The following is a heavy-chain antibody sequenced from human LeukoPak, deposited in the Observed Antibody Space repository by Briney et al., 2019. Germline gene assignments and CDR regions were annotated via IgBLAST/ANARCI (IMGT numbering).Heavy chain of an antibody. V-gene: IGHV1-2*02. J-gene: IGHJ5*02. D-gene: IGHD2-2*01. CDR3: ARGSLVYQLLHWFDP. CDR2: INPNSGGT. Sequence: ASVKVSCKASGYTFTGYYMHWVRQAPGQGLEWMGWINPNSGGTNYAQKFQGRGTMTRDTSISTAYMELSRLRSGDTAVYYCARGSLVYQLLHWFDPWGQGTLVTVSS. CDR1: GYTFTGYY.